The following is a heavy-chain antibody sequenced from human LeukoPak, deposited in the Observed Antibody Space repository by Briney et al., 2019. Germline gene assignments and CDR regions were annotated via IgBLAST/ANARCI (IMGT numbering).Heavy chain of an antibody. CDR2: ITSSTTYI. CDR1: GFTFSAYS. J-gene: IGHJ4*02. V-gene: IGHV3-21*01. Sequence: GGSLRLSCAASGFTFSAYSLTWVRQPPGKGLELVSSITSSTTYIYYADSVKGRFTISRDNAKNSLYLQMNSLRAEDTAVYYCARVPDWGQGTLVAVSS. CDR3: ARVPD.